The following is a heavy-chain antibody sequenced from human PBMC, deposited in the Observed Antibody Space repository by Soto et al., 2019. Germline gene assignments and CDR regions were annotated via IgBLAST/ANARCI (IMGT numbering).Heavy chain of an antibody. CDR1: GFTFSNAW. CDR2: IKSKTDGGTT. D-gene: IGHD2-2*01. Sequence: TGGSLRLSCAASGFTFSNAWMSWVRQAPGKGLEWVGRIKSKTDGGTTDYAAPVKGRFTISRDDSKNTLYLQMNSLKTEDTAVYYCTTDGPPDCSSTSCPQWGHDAFDIWGQGTMVTVSS. V-gene: IGHV3-15*01. CDR3: TTDGPPDCSSTSCPQWGHDAFDI. J-gene: IGHJ3*02.